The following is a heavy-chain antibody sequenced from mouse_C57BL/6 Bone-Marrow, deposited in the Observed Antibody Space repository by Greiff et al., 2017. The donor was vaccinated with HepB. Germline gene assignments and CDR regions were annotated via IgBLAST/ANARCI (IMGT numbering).Heavy chain of an antibody. D-gene: IGHD1-1*01. CDR1: GYTFTSYG. J-gene: IGHJ1*03. V-gene: IGHV1-81*01. CDR2: IYPRSGNT. Sequence: QVTLKVSGAELARPGASVKLSCKASGYTFTSYGISWVKQRTGQGLEWIGEIYPRSGNTYYNEKFKGKATLTADKSSSTAYMELRSLTSEDSAVYFCAAYGSSFDVWGTGTTVTVSS. CDR3: AAYGSSFDV.